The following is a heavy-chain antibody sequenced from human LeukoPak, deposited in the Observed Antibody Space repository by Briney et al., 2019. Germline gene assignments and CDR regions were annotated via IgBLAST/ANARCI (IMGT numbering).Heavy chain of an antibody. Sequence: PGGSLRLSCAASGFTFSRYSMNWVRQAPGKGLEWVSSISSSSSYIYYANSVKGRFTISRDNAKNSLYLQMNSLRAEDTAVYYCARNDNGDSSTVGAFDIWGQGTMVTVFS. J-gene: IGHJ3*02. V-gene: IGHV3-21*06. CDR2: ISSSSSYI. CDR3: ARNDNGDSSTVGAFDI. CDR1: GFTFSRYS. D-gene: IGHD4-17*01.